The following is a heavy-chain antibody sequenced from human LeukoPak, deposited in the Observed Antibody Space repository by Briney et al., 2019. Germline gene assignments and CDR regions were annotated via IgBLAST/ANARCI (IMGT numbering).Heavy chain of an antibody. D-gene: IGHD3-3*01. CDR3: ASRYDTIFEVVMRDDAFDI. Sequence: SETLSLTCTVSGGSISSYYWSWIRQPPGKGLEWVWDIYNSGSTNYNPSLKRRVTISVDTSKNKFSLKLSSVTTADTAVYYCASRYDTIFEVVMRDDAFDIWGQGKMVTVSS. CDR2: IYNSGST. CDR1: GGSISSYY. J-gene: IGHJ3*02. V-gene: IGHV4-59*01.